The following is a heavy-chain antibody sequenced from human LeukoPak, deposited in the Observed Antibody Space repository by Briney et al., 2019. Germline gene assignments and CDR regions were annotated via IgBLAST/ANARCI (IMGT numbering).Heavy chain of an antibody. CDR1: GGSISSYY. D-gene: IGHD3-10*01. CDR3: ARLTTMVRGVITIDAFDI. J-gene: IGHJ3*02. Sequence: SETLSLTCTVAGGSISSYYWSWLRQPPGKGLEWIGYIYYSGSTNYNPSLKSRVTISVDTAKNQFSLKLSSVTAADTAVYYCARLTTMVRGVITIDAFDIWGQGTMVTVSS. CDR2: IYYSGST. V-gene: IGHV4-59*08.